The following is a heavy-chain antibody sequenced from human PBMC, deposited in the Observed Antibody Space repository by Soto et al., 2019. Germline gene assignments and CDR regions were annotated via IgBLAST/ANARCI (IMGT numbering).Heavy chain of an antibody. V-gene: IGHV3-21*04. CDR3: ARAYCCGVGCYLRRDDFDV. D-gene: IGHD2-15*01. CDR2: INTSSSHI. J-gene: IGHJ6*02. CDR1: GFTFASYH. Sequence: EVQLVESGGGLVMPGGSLRLSCAASGFTFASYHMSWVRQAPGKGLDWVSSINTSSSHIYYADSVRGRFTISRDDSNNSLYLHMNSLITENVTIYYGARAYCCGVGCYLRRDDFDVWSQGTTVMVSS.